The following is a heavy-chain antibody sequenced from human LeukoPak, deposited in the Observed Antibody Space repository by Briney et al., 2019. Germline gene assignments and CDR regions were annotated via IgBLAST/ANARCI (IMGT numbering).Heavy chain of an antibody. CDR2: VRNDGFDT. V-gene: IGHV3-30*02. CDR1: GLTFTNHG. Sequence: GGSLRLSCVTSGLTFTNHGFHWLRQSAGRGLEWVAFVRNDGFDTYHSNSVKGRFSISRDDSKNTVYLQMNSLRAEDTALYYCARDRGKDYFGDWGQGTQVTVSS. CDR3: ARDRGKDYFGD. D-gene: IGHD4-23*01. J-gene: IGHJ4*02.